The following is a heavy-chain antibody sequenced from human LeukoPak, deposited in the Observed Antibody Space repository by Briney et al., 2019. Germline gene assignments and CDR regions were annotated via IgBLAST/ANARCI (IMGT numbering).Heavy chain of an antibody. CDR1: GFTFSSYA. J-gene: IGHJ4*02. V-gene: IGHV3-23*01. D-gene: IGHD3-22*01. Sequence: GGSLRLSCAASGFTFSSYAMSWVRQAPGKGLEWDSAISGSGGSTYYADSVKGRFTISRDNSKNTLYLQMNSLRAEDTAVYYCAKSGRIYYYDSSGYFDYWGQGTLVTVSS. CDR2: ISGSGGST. CDR3: AKSGRIYYYDSSGYFDY.